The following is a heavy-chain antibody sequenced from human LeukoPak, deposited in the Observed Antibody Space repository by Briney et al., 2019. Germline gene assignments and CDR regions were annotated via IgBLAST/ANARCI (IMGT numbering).Heavy chain of an antibody. D-gene: IGHD2-15*01. CDR1: GGSISSSSHY. CDR3: ARHVVGNNWFDP. CDR2: IHYTGNT. J-gene: IGHJ5*02. V-gene: IGHV4-39*01. Sequence: SETLSLTCTASGGSISSSSHYWDWIRQPPGKGLQWIGNIHYTGNTYYNPSLKSRVTISIDTSKNQFSLKLNAVTAADTAVYYCARHVVGNNWFDPWGQGTLVTVSS.